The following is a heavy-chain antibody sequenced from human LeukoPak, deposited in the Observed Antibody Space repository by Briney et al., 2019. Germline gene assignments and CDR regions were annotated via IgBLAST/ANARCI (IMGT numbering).Heavy chain of an antibody. D-gene: IGHD5-18*01. CDR1: GFTFSSYA. J-gene: IGHJ4*02. Sequence: GGSLRLSCAASGFTFSSYAMHWVRQAPGKGLEWVAVISYDGSNKYYADSVKGRFTTSRDNSKNTLYLQMNSLRAEDTAVYYCARDRDRYGYGWYFDYWGQGTLVTVSS. CDR2: ISYDGSNK. V-gene: IGHV3-30-3*01. CDR3: ARDRDRYGYGWYFDY.